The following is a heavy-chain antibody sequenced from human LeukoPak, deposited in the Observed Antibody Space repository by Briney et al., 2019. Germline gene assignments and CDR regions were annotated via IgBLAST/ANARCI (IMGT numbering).Heavy chain of an antibody. CDR1: GGSISSSSYY. J-gene: IGHJ2*01. Sequence: PSETLSLTCTVSGGSISSSSYYWGWIRQPPGKGLEWIGSIYYSGSTYYNPSLKSRVTISVDTSKNQFSLKLSSVTAADTAVYYCARPGYCSGGSCYSLGWYFDLWGRGTLVTVSS. CDR3: ARPGYCSGGSCYSLGWYFDL. CDR2: IYYSGST. D-gene: IGHD2-15*01. V-gene: IGHV4-39*01.